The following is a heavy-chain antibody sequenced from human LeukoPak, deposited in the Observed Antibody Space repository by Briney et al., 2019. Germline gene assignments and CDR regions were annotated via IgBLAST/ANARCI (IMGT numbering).Heavy chain of an antibody. CDR2: MNPNSGNT. V-gene: IGHV1-8*01. J-gene: IGHJ5*02. D-gene: IGHD3-3*01. CDR1: GYTFTSYD. Sequence: ASVKVSCKASGYTFTSYDINWVRQATGQGLEWMGWMNPNSGNTGYAQKFQGRVTMTRNTSISTAYMELSSLRSEDTAVYYCARADYDFWGGYYRNWFDPWGQGTLVTVSS. CDR3: ARADYDFWGGYYRNWFDP.